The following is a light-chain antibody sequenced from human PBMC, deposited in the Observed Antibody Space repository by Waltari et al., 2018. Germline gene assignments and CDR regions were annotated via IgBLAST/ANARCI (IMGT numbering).Light chain of an antibody. CDR3: QQSHNTPWT. CDR1: QSINSH. V-gene: IGKV1-39*01. J-gene: IGKJ1*01. CDR2: DAS. Sequence: DIQMTQSPSSLSASVGDTITITCRASQSINSHLNWYHLTPGKAPKLLIYDASNLQGGVPSRFSGSGSGTDFTLTINFLQPEDFTTYYCQQSHNTPWTVGQGTKVEI.